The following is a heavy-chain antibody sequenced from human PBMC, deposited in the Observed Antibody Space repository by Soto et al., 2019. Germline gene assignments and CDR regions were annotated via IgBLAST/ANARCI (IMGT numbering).Heavy chain of an antibody. CDR1: GYTFTSYY. D-gene: IGHD6-13*01. Sequence: ASVKVSCKASGYTFTSYYMHWVRQAPGQGLEWTGIINPSGGSTSYAQKFQGRVTMTRDTSTSTVYMELSSLRSEDTAVYYCARDGAIAAAGPPYYYGMDVWGQGTTVTVSS. CDR3: ARDGAIAAAGPPYYYGMDV. CDR2: INPSGGST. V-gene: IGHV1-46*01. J-gene: IGHJ6*02.